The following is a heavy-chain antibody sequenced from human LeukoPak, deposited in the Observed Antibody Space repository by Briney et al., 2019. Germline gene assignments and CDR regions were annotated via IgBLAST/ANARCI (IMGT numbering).Heavy chain of an antibody. CDR3: AREWRWFGVWYYYGMDV. Sequence: GASVKVSCKASGYTFTCYGISWVRQAPGQGLEWMGWISAYNGNTNYAQKLQGRVTMTTDTSTSTAYMELRSLRSDDTAVYYCAREWRWFGVWYYYGMDVWGQGTTVTVSS. CDR2: ISAYNGNT. D-gene: IGHD3-10*01. CDR1: GYTFTCYG. J-gene: IGHJ6*02. V-gene: IGHV1-18*01.